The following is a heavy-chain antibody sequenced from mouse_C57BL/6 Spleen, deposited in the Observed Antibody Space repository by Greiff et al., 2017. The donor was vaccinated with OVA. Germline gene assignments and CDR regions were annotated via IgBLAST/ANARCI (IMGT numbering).Heavy chain of an antibody. CDR3: ASLGDPAWFAY. CDR1: GYTFTSYW. CDR2: IDPNSGGT. D-gene: IGHD3-3*01. J-gene: IGHJ3*01. Sequence: QVQLKQPGAELVKPGASVKLSCKASGYTFTSYWMHWVKQRPGRGLEWIGRIDPNSGGTKYNEKFKSKATLTVDKPSSTAYMQLSSLTSEDSAVYYCASLGDPAWFAYWGQGTLVTVSA. V-gene: IGHV1-72*01.